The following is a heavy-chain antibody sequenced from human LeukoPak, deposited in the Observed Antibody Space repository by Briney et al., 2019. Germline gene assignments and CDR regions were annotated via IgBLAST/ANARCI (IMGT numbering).Heavy chain of an antibody. V-gene: IGHV3-21*01. Sequence: GGSLRLSCAASGFTFSSYSMNWVRQAPGKGLEWVSSISSSSSYIYYADSVKGRFTISRDNAKNSLYLQMNSLRAEDTAVYYCARVAVAGGPFDYWGQGTLVTVSS. J-gene: IGHJ4*02. CDR2: ISSSSSYI. CDR1: GFTFSSYS. CDR3: ARVAVAGGPFDY. D-gene: IGHD6-19*01.